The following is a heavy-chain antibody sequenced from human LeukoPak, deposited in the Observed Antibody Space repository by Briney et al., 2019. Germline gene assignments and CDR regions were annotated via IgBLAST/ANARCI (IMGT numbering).Heavy chain of an antibody. CDR2: IYSGGST. CDR3: ARGDYGDYRGAFDI. J-gene: IGHJ3*02. Sequence: PGGSLRLSCAASGFTVSSNYMSWVRQAPGKGLEWVSVIYSGGSTYYADSVKGRFTISRDNSKNTLYLQMNSLRAEDTAVYYCARGDYGDYRGAFDIWGQGTMVTVSS. V-gene: IGHV3-53*01. CDR1: GFTVSSNY. D-gene: IGHD4-17*01.